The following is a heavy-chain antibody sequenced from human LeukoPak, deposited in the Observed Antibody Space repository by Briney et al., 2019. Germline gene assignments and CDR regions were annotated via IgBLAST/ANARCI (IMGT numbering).Heavy chain of an antibody. CDR3: ARDLSKQQVANWFDP. CDR2: IYYSGST. D-gene: IGHD6-13*01. J-gene: IGHJ5*02. Sequence: SETLSLTCTVSGGSISSYYWSWIRQPPGKGLEWIGYIYYSGSTNYNPSLKSRVTISVDTSKNQFSLKLSSVTAADTAVYYCARDLSKQQVANWFDPWGQGTLVTVSS. CDR1: GGSISSYY. V-gene: IGHV4-59*01.